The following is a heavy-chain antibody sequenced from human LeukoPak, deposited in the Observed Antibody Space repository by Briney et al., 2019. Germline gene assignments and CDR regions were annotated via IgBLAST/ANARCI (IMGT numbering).Heavy chain of an antibody. CDR1: GGSISSSSYY. V-gene: IGHV4-39*01. Sequence: SETLSLTCTVSGGSISSSSYYWGWLRQPPGKGLEWIGSIYYSGSTYYNPSLKSRVTISVDTSKNQFSLKLSSVTAADTAVYYCARAYDSSGYSWFDPWGQGTLVTVSS. CDR2: IYYSGST. D-gene: IGHD3-22*01. J-gene: IGHJ5*02. CDR3: ARAYDSSGYSWFDP.